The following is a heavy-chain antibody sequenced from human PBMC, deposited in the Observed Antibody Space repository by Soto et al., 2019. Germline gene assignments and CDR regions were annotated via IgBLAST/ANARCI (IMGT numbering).Heavy chain of an antibody. CDR3: AITATLYYDILTGYYNPYYFDY. V-gene: IGHV3-7*03. CDR2: ISGSGGKK. D-gene: IGHD3-9*01. CDR1: GFAFSAYW. Sequence: GGSLRLSCAASGFAFSAYWMNRVRQAPGKGPEWVATISGSGGKKYYVDSVKGRFTVSRDNSKNTLYLQMNSLRAEDTAVYYCAITATLYYDILTGYYNPYYFDYWGQGTLVTVSS. J-gene: IGHJ4*02.